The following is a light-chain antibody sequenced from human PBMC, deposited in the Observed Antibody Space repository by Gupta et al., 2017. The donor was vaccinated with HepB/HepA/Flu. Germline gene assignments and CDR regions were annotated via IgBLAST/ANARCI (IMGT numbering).Light chain of an antibody. J-gene: IGKJ5*01. CDR2: GAS. V-gene: IGKV1-39*01. Sequence: DIQMTQSPSSLSASVGDRVTITCRASQDIVNYVNWYQQKPGKAPKLLIYGASSLKSGVPSRFSGSGSGIDFTLTSTSRQLEDVATYCWQENYHTLTFGRGTRL. CDR1: QDIVNY. CDR3: QENYHTLT.